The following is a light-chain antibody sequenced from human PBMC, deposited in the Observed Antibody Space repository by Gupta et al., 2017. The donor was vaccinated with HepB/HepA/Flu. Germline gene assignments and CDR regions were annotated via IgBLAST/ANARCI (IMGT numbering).Light chain of an antibody. Sequence: EIVLTQSPGTLSLSPGERATLSCRASQSFSSNYLAWYQQKPGQAPRLLIYGASSRATGIPDRFSGSGSGTDFTLTISRLEPEDFAVYYCQQYDNSPFTFGPGTKVDIK. J-gene: IGKJ3*01. V-gene: IGKV3-20*01. CDR3: QQYDNSPFT. CDR1: QSFSSNY. CDR2: GAS.